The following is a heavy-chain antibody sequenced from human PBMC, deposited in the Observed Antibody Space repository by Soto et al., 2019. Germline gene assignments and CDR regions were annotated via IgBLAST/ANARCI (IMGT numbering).Heavy chain of an antibody. J-gene: IGHJ5*02. V-gene: IGHV3-48*04. CDR2: ISSSGTTI. CDR1: GFTFSSYA. D-gene: IGHD2-21*01. CDR3: ARDLRGSRGDYP. Sequence: PGGSLRLSCAASGFTFSSYAMSWVRQAPGKGLEWISYISSSGTTIYYADSVKGRFTISRDNAKNSLYLQMNSLRAEDTAVYYCARDLRGSRGDYPQGQGTLVTVSS.